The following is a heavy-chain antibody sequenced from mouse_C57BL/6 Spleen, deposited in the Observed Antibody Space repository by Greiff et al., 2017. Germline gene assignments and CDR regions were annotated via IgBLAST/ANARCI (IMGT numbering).Heavy chain of an antibody. V-gene: IGHV1-50*01. Sequence: QVQLQQPGAELVKPGASVKLSCKASGYTFTSYWMQWVKQRPGQGLEWIGEIDPSDSYTNYNQKFKGQATLTVDTSSSTAYMQLSSLTSEDSAVDDCARLGNAYYAMDYWGQGTSVTVSS. CDR1: GYTFTSYW. CDR3: ARLGNAYYAMDY. J-gene: IGHJ4*01. CDR2: IDPSDSYT. D-gene: IGHD2-1*01.